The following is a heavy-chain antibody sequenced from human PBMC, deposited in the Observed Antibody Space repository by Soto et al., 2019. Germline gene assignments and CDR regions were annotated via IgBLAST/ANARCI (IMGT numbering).Heavy chain of an antibody. J-gene: IGHJ4*02. CDR2: INAGNGNT. Sequence: ASVKVSCKASGYTFTSYAMHWVRQAPGQRLEWMGWINAGNGNTKYSQKFQGRVTITRDTSASTAYMELSSLRSEDTAVYYCARVYDFWSGYFFDYWGQGTLVTVSA. V-gene: IGHV1-3*01. CDR1: GYTFTSYA. CDR3: ARVYDFWSGYFFDY. D-gene: IGHD3-3*01.